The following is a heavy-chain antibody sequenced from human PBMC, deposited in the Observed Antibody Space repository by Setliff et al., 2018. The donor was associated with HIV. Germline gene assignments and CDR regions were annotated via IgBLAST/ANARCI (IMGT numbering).Heavy chain of an antibody. CDR1: GFSFVDYA. V-gene: IGHV3-23*01. Sequence: PGGSLRLSCAASGFSFVDYAMNWVRQAPGKGLEWVSSISEGVGSAYYADSVKGRFTISRDNSKNTVYLQMNSLRGEDTAVYYCAKDLGSDWFDPWGPGTPVTVSS. CDR3: AKDLGSDWFDP. J-gene: IGHJ5*02. CDR2: ISEGVGSA. D-gene: IGHD5-12*01.